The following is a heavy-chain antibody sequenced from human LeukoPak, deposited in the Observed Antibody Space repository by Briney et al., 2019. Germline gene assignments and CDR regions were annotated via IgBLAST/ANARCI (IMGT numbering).Heavy chain of an antibody. V-gene: IGHV7-4-1*02. CDR3: ARDRYGSGSYYNVR. D-gene: IGHD3-10*01. Sequence: ASVKVSCKASGYTFTSYAMNWVRQAPGQGLEWMGWINTNTGNPTYAQGFTGRFVFSLDTSVSTAYLQISSLKAEDTAVYYCARDRYGSGSYYNVRWGQGTLVTVSS. J-gene: IGHJ4*02. CDR1: GYTFTSYA. CDR2: INTNTGNP.